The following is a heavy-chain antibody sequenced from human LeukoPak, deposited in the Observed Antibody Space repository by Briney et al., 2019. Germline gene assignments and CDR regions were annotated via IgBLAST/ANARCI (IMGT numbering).Heavy chain of an antibody. D-gene: IGHD2-15*01. CDR2: ISSSSSYI. J-gene: IGHJ4*02. Sequence: GGSLRLSCAASEFTFSSYSMKWVRQAPGKGLEWVSSISSSSSYIYYADSVKGRFTISRDNAKNSLYLQMNSLRAEDTAAYYCARSPRYCSGGSCYSGGDYWGQGTLVTVSS. CDR1: EFTFSSYS. CDR3: ARSPRYCSGGSCYSGGDY. V-gene: IGHV3-21*01.